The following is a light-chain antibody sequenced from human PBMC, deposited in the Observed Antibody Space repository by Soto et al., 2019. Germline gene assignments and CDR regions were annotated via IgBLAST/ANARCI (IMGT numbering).Light chain of an antibody. CDR1: SSDVGGYNY. CDR2: DVS. CDR3: SSYTSSSAGV. J-gene: IGLJ1*01. Sequence: QSALTRHASVSGSPGQSITISCTGTSSDVGGYNYVSWYQQHPGKAPKLMIYDVSNRPSGVSNRFSGSKSGNTASLTISGLQAEDDADYYCSSYTSSSAGVFGTGTKLTVL. V-gene: IGLV2-14*01.